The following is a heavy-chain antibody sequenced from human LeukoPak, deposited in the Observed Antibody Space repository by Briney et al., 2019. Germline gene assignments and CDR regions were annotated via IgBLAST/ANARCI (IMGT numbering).Heavy chain of an antibody. D-gene: IGHD4-11*01. J-gene: IGHJ6*03. CDR1: GGTFSNYA. CDR3: ASVTVTTWAPDGHMDV. CDR2: IIPMFGTT. Sequence: SVKVSCKASGGTFSNYAISWVRQAPGQGLEWMGRIIPMFGTTNYAQNFQGRVMITTDESTSTAYMEVSSLRIEDTAVYYCASVTVTTWAPDGHMDVWGKGTTVTVSS. V-gene: IGHV1-69*05.